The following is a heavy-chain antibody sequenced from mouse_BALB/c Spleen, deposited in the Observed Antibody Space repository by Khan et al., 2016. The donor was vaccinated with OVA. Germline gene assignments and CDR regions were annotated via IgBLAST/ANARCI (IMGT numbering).Heavy chain of an antibody. J-gene: IGHJ2*01. CDR2: INPYNGGT. Sequence: MQLEESGPELVKPGASVKMSCKASGYTFTNYVLHWVKQKPGQGLEWIGYINPYNGGTKYSEKFKGKATLASDKSSITAYMELSSLTSEASAVYYCARGNWQAYYFDYWGQGTTLTLSS. CDR1: GYTFTNYV. CDR3: ARGNWQAYYFDY. V-gene: IGHV1S136*01. D-gene: IGHD3-2*02.